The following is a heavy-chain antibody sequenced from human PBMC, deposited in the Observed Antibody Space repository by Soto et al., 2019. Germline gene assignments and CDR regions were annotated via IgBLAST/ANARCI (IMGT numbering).Heavy chain of an antibody. V-gene: IGHV1-18*01. CDR1: GYTFTSYG. CDR2: ISAYNGNT. Sequence: ASVKVSCKASGYTFTSYGIRWERQAPGQGLEWMGWISAYNGNTNYAQKLQGRVTMTTETSTSTAYMELRSLRADDTAAYYCAGTLACYGDDVDFDIWGQGTMVTVSS. CDR3: AGTLACYGDDVDFDI. D-gene: IGHD4-17*01. J-gene: IGHJ3*02.